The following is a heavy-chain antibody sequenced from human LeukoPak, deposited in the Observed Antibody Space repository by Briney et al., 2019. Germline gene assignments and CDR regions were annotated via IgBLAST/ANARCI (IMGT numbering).Heavy chain of an antibody. CDR1: GFSFSGHW. D-gene: IGHD6-6*01. J-gene: IGHJ4*02. V-gene: IGHV3-74*01. CDR2: ISPTGSTT. Sequence: GGSLRLSCTASGFSFSGHWMHWARQLPGKGLVWVSRISPTGSTTSYADSVKGRFTVSIDNAKNTLYLQVNNLRAEDTAVYYCARGPNSNWSGLDFWGQGTLLTVSS. CDR3: ARGPNSNWSGLDF.